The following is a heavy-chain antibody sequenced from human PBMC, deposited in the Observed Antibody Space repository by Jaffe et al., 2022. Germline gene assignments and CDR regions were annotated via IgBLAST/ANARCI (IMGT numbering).Heavy chain of an antibody. CDR2: IYYSGST. V-gene: IGHV4-59*01. CDR3: ARHAYGVSAY. J-gene: IGHJ4*02. CDR1: GGSISSDY. Sequence: QVQLQESGPGLVKPSETLSLTCTVSGGSISSDYWSWIRQPPGKGLEWIGYIYYSGSTNYNPSLKSRVTISVDTSKNQFSLKLSSVTAADTAVYYCARHAYGVSAYWGQGTLVTVSS. D-gene: IGHD3-16*01.